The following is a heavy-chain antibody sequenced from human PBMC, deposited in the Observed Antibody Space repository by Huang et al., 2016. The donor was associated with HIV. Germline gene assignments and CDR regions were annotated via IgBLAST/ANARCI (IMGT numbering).Heavy chain of an antibody. J-gene: IGHJ4*02. D-gene: IGHD1-20*01. CDR3: ARPLTGTTALGY. CDR1: GSSISSSYY. V-gene: IGHV4-39*01. Sequence: QLQLQESGPGLVKPSETLSLTCTVSGSSISSSYYWGWLRHPPGKGLEWIGNIYYSGNISYNPSLKSGVTISVDTSKNHISLKVDAVTAADTAVYYCARPLTGTTALGYWGQGTLVTVSS. CDR2: IYYSGNI.